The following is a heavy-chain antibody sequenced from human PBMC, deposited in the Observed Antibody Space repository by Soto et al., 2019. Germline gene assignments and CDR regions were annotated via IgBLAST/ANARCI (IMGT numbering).Heavy chain of an antibody. Sequence: GGALRPSSAASGFNLSSYWMSWVPPAPGKGVGGGGKIKQDGSEKYYVDSVKGRFTISRDNAKNSLYLQMNSLRAEDTAVYYCARDHPYDFWSGYSLDEKYYFDYWGQGTLVTVSS. J-gene: IGHJ4*02. CDR2: IKQDGSEK. CDR1: GFNLSSYW. D-gene: IGHD3-3*01. V-gene: IGHV3-7*01. CDR3: ARDHPYDFWSGYSLDEKYYFDY.